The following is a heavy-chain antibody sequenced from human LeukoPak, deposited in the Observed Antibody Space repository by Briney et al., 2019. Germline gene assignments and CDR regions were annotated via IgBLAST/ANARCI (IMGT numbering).Heavy chain of an antibody. V-gene: IGHV4-59*08. D-gene: IGHD3-3*01. CDR3: ARLAYYDFWSGYWISSYFDY. Sequence: SETLSLTCTVSGGSISSYYWSWIRQPPGKGLEWIGYIYYSGSTNYNPSLKSRVTISVDTSKNQFSLKLSSVTAADTAVYYCARLAYYDFWSGYWISSYFDYWGQGTLVTVSS. J-gene: IGHJ4*02. CDR1: GGSISSYY. CDR2: IYYSGST.